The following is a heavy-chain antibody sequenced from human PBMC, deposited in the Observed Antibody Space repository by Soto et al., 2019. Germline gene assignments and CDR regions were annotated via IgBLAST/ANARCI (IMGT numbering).Heavy chain of an antibody. V-gene: IGHV1-24*01. CDR1: GYTLTELS. Sequence: ASVKVSCKVSGYTLTELSMHWVRQAPGKGLEWMGGFDPEDGETIYAQKFQGRVTMTEDTSTDTAYMELSSLRSEDTAVYYCATSIPRLLFGEQVFNNWFDPWGQGTLVTVSS. CDR3: ATSIPRLLFGEQVFNNWFDP. J-gene: IGHJ5*02. D-gene: IGHD3-10*02. CDR2: FDPEDGET.